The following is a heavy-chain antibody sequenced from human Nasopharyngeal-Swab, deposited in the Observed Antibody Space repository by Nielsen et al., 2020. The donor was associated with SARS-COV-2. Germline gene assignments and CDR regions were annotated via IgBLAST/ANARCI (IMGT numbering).Heavy chain of an antibody. CDR2: TLYRSKWYN. CDR3: ARGRDFSFDS. V-gene: IGHV6-1*01. CDR1: GDSVSSHSAG. D-gene: IGHD3-3*01. Sequence: SCAISGDSVSSHSAGWNWIRQSPSRGLEWLGRTLYRSKWYNDYAESVKSRIAVNPDTSKNQFSLQLNSVTPEDTAEYYCARGRDFSFDSWGQGTLVTASS. J-gene: IGHJ4*02.